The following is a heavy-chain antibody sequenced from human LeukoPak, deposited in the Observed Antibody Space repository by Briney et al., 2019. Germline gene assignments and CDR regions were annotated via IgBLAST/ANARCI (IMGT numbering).Heavy chain of an antibody. D-gene: IGHD3-3*01. V-gene: IGHV1-2*02. CDR3: AASATIFGVVIGLDY. CDR1: GYTFTGYY. J-gene: IGHJ4*02. CDR2: INPNSGGT. Sequence: ASVKVSCKASGYTFTGYYMHWVRQAPGQGLEWMGWINPNSGGTNYAQKFQGRVTMTRDTSISTAYMELSRLRSDDTAVYYCAASATIFGVVIGLDYWGQGTLVTVSS.